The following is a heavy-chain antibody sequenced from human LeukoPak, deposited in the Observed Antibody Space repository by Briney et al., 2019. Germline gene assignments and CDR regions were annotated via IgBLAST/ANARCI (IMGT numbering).Heavy chain of an antibody. J-gene: IGHJ3*02. CDR1: GGSISSYY. Sequence: SETLSLTCTVSGGSISSYYWSWIRQPPGKGLEWIGYIYYSGSTNYNPSLKSRVTISVDTSKNQFSLKLSSVTAADTAVYYCARGGMVRGVIISVVVRGTNHAFDIWGQGTMVTVSS. CDR3: ARGGMVRGVIISVVVRGTNHAFDI. V-gene: IGHV4-59*12. D-gene: IGHD3-10*01. CDR2: IYYSGST.